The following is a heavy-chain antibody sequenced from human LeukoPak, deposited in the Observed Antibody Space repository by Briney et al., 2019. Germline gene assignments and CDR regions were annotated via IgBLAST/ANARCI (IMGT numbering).Heavy chain of an antibody. V-gene: IGHV1-2*02. CDR3: ARSSPPTYYHFYYYMDV. D-gene: IGHD6-13*01. J-gene: IGHJ6*03. CDR2: INPNSGGA. CDR1: GYTFTGYY. Sequence: VASVKVSCKASGYTFTGYYMHRVRQAPGQGLEWMGWINPNSGGAKYAQNFQGRVIMTTDTSISTAYVELTSLRSDDTAVYYCARSSPPTYYHFYYYMDVWGKGSTVTVSS.